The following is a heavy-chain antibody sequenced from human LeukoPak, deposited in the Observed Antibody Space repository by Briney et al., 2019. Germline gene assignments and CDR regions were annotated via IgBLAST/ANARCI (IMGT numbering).Heavy chain of an antibody. J-gene: IGHJ4*02. D-gene: IGHD3-3*01. CDR1: GFAFSSDW. Sequence: PGGSLRLSCAASGFAFSSDWMHWVRQAPGKGLVWVSRINSDGSSTTYADSVKGRFTISRDNAKNSLHLQMNSLRAEDTAVYYCAKGGREWDYWGQGTLVTVSS. CDR3: AKGGREWDY. V-gene: IGHV3-74*03. CDR2: INSDGSST.